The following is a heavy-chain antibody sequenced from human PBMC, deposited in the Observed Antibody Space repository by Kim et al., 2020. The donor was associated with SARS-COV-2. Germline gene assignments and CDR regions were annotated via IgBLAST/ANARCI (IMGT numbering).Heavy chain of an antibody. CDR3: ASVRPPSITMVRGGTYDACDI. CDR2: ISYDGSNK. J-gene: IGHJ3*02. V-gene: IGHV3-30*04. D-gene: IGHD3-10*01. Sequence: GGSLRLSWAASGFTFSSYAMHWVRQAPGKGLEWVAVISYDGSNKYYVDSVKGRFTISRDNSKNTLYLQMNSLRAEDTAVYYCASVRPPSITMVRGGTYDACDIWGRGRMVTVVS. CDR1: GFTFSSYA.